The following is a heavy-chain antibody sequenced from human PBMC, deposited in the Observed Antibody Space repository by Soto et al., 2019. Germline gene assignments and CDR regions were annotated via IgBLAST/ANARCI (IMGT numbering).Heavy chain of an antibody. D-gene: IGHD4-4*01. CDR1: GFTFSDSW. Sequence: EVQLVESGGGLVQHGGSLRLSCTASGFTFSDSWMTWVRQAPGKGLEWVARIKPDESEEKYADSVKGRFSISRDNAKNSMYLQMDSLRGEDTAVYYCVRGGSNYASWGQGTLVTVSS. V-gene: IGHV3-7*01. CDR2: IKPDESEE. CDR3: VRGGSNYAS. J-gene: IGHJ5*02.